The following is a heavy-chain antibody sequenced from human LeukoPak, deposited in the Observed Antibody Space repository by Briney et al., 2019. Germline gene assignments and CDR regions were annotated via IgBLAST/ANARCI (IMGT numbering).Heavy chain of an antibody. CDR2: IYYSGST. V-gene: IGHV4-59*01. CDR3: ARSIYSGTSNFDY. CDR1: GASISSYY. J-gene: IGHJ4*02. D-gene: IGHD1-26*01. Sequence: SETLSLTCTVSGASISSYYWSWIRQPPGKGLEWIGYIYYSGSTNYNPSLQSRVTISIDTSKNQFSLKLSSVTAADTAVYYCARSIYSGTSNFDYWGQGPLVPVTS.